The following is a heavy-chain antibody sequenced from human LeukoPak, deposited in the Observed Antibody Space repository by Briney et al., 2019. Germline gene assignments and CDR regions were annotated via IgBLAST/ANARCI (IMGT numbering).Heavy chain of an antibody. Sequence: PGRSLRLSCEASGFTFSTYGMHWVRQAPGKGLEWVAVISDDGSRKYYADSVKGRLTISRDNSKNTLYVQMNSLRVEDTAVYYCAKDPGDSSGYGGVGYFGMDVWGQGTTVTVSS. J-gene: IGHJ6*02. D-gene: IGHD3-22*01. CDR1: GFTFSTYG. V-gene: IGHV3-30*18. CDR3: AKDPGDSSGYGGVGYFGMDV. CDR2: ISDDGSRK.